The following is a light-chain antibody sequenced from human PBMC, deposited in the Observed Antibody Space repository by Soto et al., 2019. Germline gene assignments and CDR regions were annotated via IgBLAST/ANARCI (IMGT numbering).Light chain of an antibody. V-gene: IGKV3-15*01. CDR2: GAS. CDR1: QSVSSN. Sequence: EIVMTQSPATLSVSPGERATLSCRASQSVSSNVAWYQQKPGQAPRLLIYGASTRATGIPARFSGSGSGTEITLTISSLQSEDFAVYYGQQYNNWPPLTFGGVTKVEIK. J-gene: IGKJ4*01. CDR3: QQYNNWPPLT.